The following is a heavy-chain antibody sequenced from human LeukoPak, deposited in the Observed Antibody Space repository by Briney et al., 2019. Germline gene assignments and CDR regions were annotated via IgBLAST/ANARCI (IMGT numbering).Heavy chain of an antibody. Sequence: GASVKVSCKASGYTFTGYYMHWVRQAPGQGLEWMGWINPNSGGTNYAQKFQGWVTMTRDTSISTAYMELSRLRSDDTAVYYCARGGNSSGWYVEYYYYYYGMDVWGQGTTVTVSS. V-gene: IGHV1-2*04. CDR2: INPNSGGT. D-gene: IGHD6-19*01. CDR3: ARGGNSSGWYVEYYYYYYGMDV. CDR1: GYTFTGYY. J-gene: IGHJ6*02.